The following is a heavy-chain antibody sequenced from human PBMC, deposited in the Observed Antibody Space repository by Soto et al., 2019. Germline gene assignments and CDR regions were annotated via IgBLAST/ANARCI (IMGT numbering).Heavy chain of an antibody. D-gene: IGHD2-8*01. CDR2: IYSGGTI. CDR1: RFTVSSNY. J-gene: IGHJ4*02. CDR3: ASGTNGAFFVY. Sequence: PGGSLRLSCAASRFTVSSNYMSWVRQAPGKGLEWVSVIYSGGTIFYADSVKGRFTISRDNVKNSLYLQMNSLRAEDTAVYYCASGTNGAFFVYWGQGILVTVSS. V-gene: IGHV3-53*01.